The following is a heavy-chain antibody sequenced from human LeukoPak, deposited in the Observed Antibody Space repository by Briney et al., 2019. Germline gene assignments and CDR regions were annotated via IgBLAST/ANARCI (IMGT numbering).Heavy chain of an antibody. J-gene: IGHJ5*02. V-gene: IGHV4-4*07. D-gene: IGHD4-11*01. CDR1: GGSISSYY. Sequence: SETLPLTCTVSGGSISSYYWSWIRQPAGKGLEWIGRIYTSGSTNYNPSLKSRVTISVDTSKNQFSLKLSSVTAADTAVYYCARAPTMTTVTTEWFDPWGQGTLVTVSS. CDR2: IYTSGST. CDR3: ARAPTMTTVTTEWFDP.